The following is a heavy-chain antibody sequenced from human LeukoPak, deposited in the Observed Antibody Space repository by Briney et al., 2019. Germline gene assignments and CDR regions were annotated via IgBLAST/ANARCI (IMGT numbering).Heavy chain of an antibody. CDR3: ARALVSGLTYYYDSSGYAVGY. V-gene: IGHV3-21*01. CDR2: ISSSSSYI. CDR1: GFTFSSYS. D-gene: IGHD3-22*01. Sequence: GGSLRLSCAASGFTFSSYSMKWVRQAPGKGLEWVSSISSSSSYIYYADSVKGRFTISRDNAKNSLYLQMNSLRAEDTAVYCCARALVSGLTYYYDSSGYAVGYWGQGTLVTVSS. J-gene: IGHJ4*02.